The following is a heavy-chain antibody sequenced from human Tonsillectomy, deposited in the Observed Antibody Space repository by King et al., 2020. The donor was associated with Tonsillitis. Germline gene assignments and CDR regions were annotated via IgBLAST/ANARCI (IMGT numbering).Heavy chain of an antibody. V-gene: IGHV4-39*01. D-gene: IGHD3-22*01. CDR2: MYYGGST. CDR3: GRRAHCYYGCGYYLQAFDI. CDR1: GDSISSSTSY. Sequence: QLQESGPGLVKPSETLPLTCVVSGDSISSSTSYWGWIRQPPGKGLEWIGSMYYGGSTYYNPSLRSRVTISVDTSKNQFSLKLSSVTAADTGVYYCGRRAHCYYGCGYYLQAFDIWGQRTMVPVSS. J-gene: IGHJ3*02.